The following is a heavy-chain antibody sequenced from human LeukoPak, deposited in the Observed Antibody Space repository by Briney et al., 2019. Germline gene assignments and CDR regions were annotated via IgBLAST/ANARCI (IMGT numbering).Heavy chain of an antibody. CDR3: ARDVPLYCSGGSCPYNWFDP. Sequence: SETLSLTCTVSGGSISSYYWSWIRQPPGKGLEWIGYIYYSGSTNYNPSLKSRVTISVDTSKNQFSLKLSSVTAADTAVYYCARDVPLYCSGGSCPYNWFDPWGQGTLVTVSS. CDR1: GGSISSYY. J-gene: IGHJ5*02. CDR2: IYYSGST. D-gene: IGHD2-15*01. V-gene: IGHV4-59*01.